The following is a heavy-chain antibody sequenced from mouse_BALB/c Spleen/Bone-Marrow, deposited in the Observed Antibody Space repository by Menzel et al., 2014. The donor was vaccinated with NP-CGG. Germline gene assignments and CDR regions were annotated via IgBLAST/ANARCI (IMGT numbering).Heavy chain of an antibody. CDR1: GFTFSVYY. J-gene: IGHJ3*01. CDR3: VLRWFAY. V-gene: IGHV5-4*02. CDR2: ISDGGSYT. Sequence: DVQLVESGGGLVKPGGSLKLSCAASGFTFSVYYMYWVRQTPEKRLEWVATISDGGSYTYYPDSVKGRFTISRDNAKNNLYLQMSSLKSEDTAMYYCVLRWFAYWGQGTLVTVSA. D-gene: IGHD1-1*01.